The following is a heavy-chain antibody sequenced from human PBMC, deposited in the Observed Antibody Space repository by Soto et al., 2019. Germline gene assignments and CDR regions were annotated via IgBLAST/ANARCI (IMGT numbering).Heavy chain of an antibody. J-gene: IGHJ3*02. D-gene: IGHD2-15*01. V-gene: IGHV4-59*01. CDR3: AKDGRVVSATLHDHDAFDI. CDR2: IYYSGST. Sequence: SETLSLTCTVSGGSISSYYWSWIRQPPGKGLEWIGYIYYSGSTNYNPSLKSRVTISVDTSKNQFSLKLSSVTAADTAVYYCAKDGRVVSATLHDHDAFDIWGQGTMVTVSS. CDR1: GGSISSYY.